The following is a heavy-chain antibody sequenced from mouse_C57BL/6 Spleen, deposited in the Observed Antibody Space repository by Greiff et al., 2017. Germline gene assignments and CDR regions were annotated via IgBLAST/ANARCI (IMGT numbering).Heavy chain of an antibody. Sequence: EVQLQQSGPGLVKPGASVKISCTASGYTFTDYYMNWVQQRHGKSLEWIGAISPNHGCTSYNQKFKGRATLTVDKSSINPYLELRSLTSEDSAVYYCARGYDCDGSWFAYWGQGTLVTVSA. CDR3: ARGYDCDGSWFAY. CDR1: GYTFTDYY. J-gene: IGHJ3*01. D-gene: IGHD2-14*01. CDR2: ISPNHGCT. V-gene: IGHV1-26*01.